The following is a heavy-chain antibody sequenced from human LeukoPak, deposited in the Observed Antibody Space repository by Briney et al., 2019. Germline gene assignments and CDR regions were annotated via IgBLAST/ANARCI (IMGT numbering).Heavy chain of an antibody. Sequence: GGSLRLSCAASGFTFSSYSMNWVRQAPGKGLEWVSYISSSSSTIYYADSVKGRFTISRDNAKNSLYLQMNSLRAEDTAVYYCARTNSYYYYMDVWGKGTTVTVSS. V-gene: IGHV3-48*01. CDR1: GFTFSSYS. CDR3: ARTNSYYYYMDV. CDR2: ISSSSSTI. J-gene: IGHJ6*03.